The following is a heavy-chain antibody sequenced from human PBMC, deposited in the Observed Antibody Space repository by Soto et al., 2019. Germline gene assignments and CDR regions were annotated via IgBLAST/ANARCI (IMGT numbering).Heavy chain of an antibody. CDR1: DGSSSSSSYY. CDR3: AMRTTYIVGATIFDY. CDR2: IYYSGST. D-gene: IGHD1-26*01. V-gene: IGHV4-39*01. Sequence: SVTCTVADGSSSSSSYYRGRIRQPPGKGLEWIGSIYYSGSTYYNPSLKSRVTISVDTSKNQFSLKLSSVTAADTAVYYCAMRTTYIVGATIFDYWGQGTLVTVSS. J-gene: IGHJ4*02.